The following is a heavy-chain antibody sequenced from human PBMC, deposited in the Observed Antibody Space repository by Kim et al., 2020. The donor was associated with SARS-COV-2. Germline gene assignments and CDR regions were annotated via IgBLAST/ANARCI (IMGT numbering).Heavy chain of an antibody. D-gene: IGHD4-17*01. CDR3: AGLVDYGDFYFDY. CDR2: IYIGCST. Sequence: GGSLRLSCAASGFTVSSNYMSWVRQAPGKGLEWVSVIYIGCSTYYADSVKGRFTISRDNSKNTLYLQMNSMRAEDTAVYYCAGLVDYGDFYFDYWGQGTLVTVSS. V-gene: IGHV3-66*02. CDR1: GFTVSSNY. J-gene: IGHJ4*01.